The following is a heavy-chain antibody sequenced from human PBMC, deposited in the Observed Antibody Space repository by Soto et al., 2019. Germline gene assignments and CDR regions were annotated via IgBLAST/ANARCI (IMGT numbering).Heavy chain of an antibody. CDR2: IYYSGNT. V-gene: IGHV4-38-2*01. J-gene: IGHJ5*02. D-gene: IGHD3-10*01. CDR3: ARQGYGSGDNRVVP. Sequence: NPSWPQSLTCSVSDYSIRNCYYWGWIRQPPGQGLEWIGSIYYSGNTYYNPSLKSRLTISVDTSKNRFSLKLNSVTAADTAVYYCARQGYGSGDNRVVPWGQG. CDR1: DYSIRNCYY.